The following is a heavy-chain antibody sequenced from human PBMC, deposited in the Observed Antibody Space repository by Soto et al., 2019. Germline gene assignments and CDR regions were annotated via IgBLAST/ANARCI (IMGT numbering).Heavy chain of an antibody. CDR2: IFYSGST. J-gene: IGHJ4*02. CDR1: GGSISSYY. V-gene: IGHV4-59*01. CDR3: ARANYFDY. Sequence: TSETLSLTCTVSGGSISSYYWSWIRQPPGKGLDWIVYIFYSGSTNYNPSLKSRVTISVDTSKNQFSLKLSSVTAADTAVYYCARANYFDYWGQGTLVTVSS.